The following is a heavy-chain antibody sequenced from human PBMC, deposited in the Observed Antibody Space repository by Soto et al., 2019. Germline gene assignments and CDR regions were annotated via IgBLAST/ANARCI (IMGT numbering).Heavy chain of an antibody. CDR1: GGSISSSSYY. J-gene: IGHJ4*02. D-gene: IGHD4-17*01. Sequence: PSETLSLTCTVSGGSISSSSYYWGWIRQPPGKGLEWIGSIYYSGSTYYNPSLKSRVTISVDTSKNQFSLKLSSVTAADTAVYYCARNNLGYGDYGLPGDFDYWGQGTLVTVSS. V-gene: IGHV4-39*01. CDR2: IYYSGST. CDR3: ARNNLGYGDYGLPGDFDY.